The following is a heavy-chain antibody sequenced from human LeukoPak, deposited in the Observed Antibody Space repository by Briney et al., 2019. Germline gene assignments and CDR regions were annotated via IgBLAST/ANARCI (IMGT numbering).Heavy chain of an antibody. Sequence: GASVKVSCKASGFTFTSSAMQWVRQARGQRLEWIGWIVVGSGNANYAQKFQERVTITRDMSTSTAYMELSSLRSEDTAVYYCAATITIFGVVDGFDIWGQGTMVTVSS. D-gene: IGHD3-3*01. V-gene: IGHV1-58*02. CDR3: AATITIFGVVDGFDI. CDR2: IVVGSGNA. CDR1: GFTFTSSA. J-gene: IGHJ3*02.